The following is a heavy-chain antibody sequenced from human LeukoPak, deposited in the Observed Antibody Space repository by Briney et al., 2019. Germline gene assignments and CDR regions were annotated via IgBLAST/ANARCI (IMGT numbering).Heavy chain of an antibody. CDR3: ARDGNFAPAADYYFDY. V-gene: IGHV1-69*13. CDR1: GGTFSSYA. CDR2: IIPIFGTA. Sequence: SVKASCKASGGTFSSYAISWVRQAPGQGLEWMGGIIPIFGTANYAQKFQGRVTITADESTSTAYMELSSLRSEDTAVYYCARDGNFAPAADYYFDYWGQGTLVTVSS. D-gene: IGHD1-1*01. J-gene: IGHJ4*02.